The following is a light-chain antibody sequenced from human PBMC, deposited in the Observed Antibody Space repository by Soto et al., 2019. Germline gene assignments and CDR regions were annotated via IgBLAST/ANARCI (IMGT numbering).Light chain of an antibody. CDR3: QQYKNWPPLT. CDR1: QSVSSN. CDR2: GAS. Sequence: EIVMTQSPATLSVSPGETATLSCRASQSVSSNLAWYQQKPGQAPSLLIYGASTRATDIPPRFSGSGSGTEFTLTITSLQSEDFAVCYCQQYKNWPPLTFGGGTKVDIK. V-gene: IGKV3-15*01. J-gene: IGKJ4*01.